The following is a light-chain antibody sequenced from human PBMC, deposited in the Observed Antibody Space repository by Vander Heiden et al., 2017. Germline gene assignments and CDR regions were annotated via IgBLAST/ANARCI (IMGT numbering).Light chain of an antibody. V-gene: IGKV4-1*01. CDR3: QQDDSSPIT. CDR2: WVS. CDR1: RSLLNSPNIKNF. J-gene: IGKJ4*01. Sequence: DTVMTQSPDSLAVSLGEGATIRCKSSRSLLNSPNIKNFLPWYPQKPGRPAKLLLYWVSTRESGVPDRFSGSGSGTAFTLTISSLQAEDVAVYYCQQDDSSPITFGGGTKVEIK.